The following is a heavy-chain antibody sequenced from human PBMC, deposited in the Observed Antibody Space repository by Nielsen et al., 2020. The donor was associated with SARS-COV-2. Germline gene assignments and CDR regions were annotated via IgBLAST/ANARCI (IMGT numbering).Heavy chain of an antibody. V-gene: IGHV1-2*06. D-gene: IGHD3-16*01. Sequence: VRQMPGKGLEWMGRINPNSGGTNYAQKFQGRVTMTRDTSISTAYMELSRLRSDDTAVYYCARGGTFRANDYWGQGTLVTVSS. CDR2: INPNSGGT. CDR3: ARGGTFRANDY. J-gene: IGHJ4*02.